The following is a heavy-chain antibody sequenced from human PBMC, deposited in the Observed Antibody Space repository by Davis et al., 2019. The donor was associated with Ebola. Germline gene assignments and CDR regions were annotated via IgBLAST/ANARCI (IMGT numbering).Heavy chain of an antibody. CDR2: IYYSGST. V-gene: IGHV4-59*12. CDR3: ASIKVYGDYKPIQKYGMDV. Sequence: PSETLSLTCTVSGGSISSYYWSWIRQPPGKGLEWIGYIYYSGSTNYNPSLKSRVTISVDTSKNQFSLKLSSVTAADTAVYYCASIKVYGDYKPIQKYGMDVWGKGTTVTVSS. J-gene: IGHJ6*04. CDR1: GGSISSYY. D-gene: IGHD4-17*01.